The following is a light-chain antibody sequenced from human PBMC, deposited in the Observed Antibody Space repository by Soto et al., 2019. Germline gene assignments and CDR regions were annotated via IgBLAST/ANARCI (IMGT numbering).Light chain of an antibody. V-gene: IGKV1-27*01. CDR3: QKYNSAPYT. CDR2: AAS. J-gene: IGKJ2*01. Sequence: DIQMTQSPSSLSASVGARVTIACRASQGLSNYLAWYQQKPGKGPKLLIYAASTLQSGVPSRFSGSGSGTDFTLTISSLQPEAVATYYCQKYNSAPYTFGQGTKLEIK. CDR1: QGLSNY.